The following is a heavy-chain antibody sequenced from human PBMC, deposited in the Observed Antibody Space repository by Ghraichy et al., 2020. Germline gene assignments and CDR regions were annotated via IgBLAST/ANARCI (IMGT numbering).Heavy chain of an antibody. CDR1: GGSFSGYY. CDR3: ARGSRRDGYNDIDY. CDR2: INHSGST. J-gene: IGHJ4*02. Sequence: SETLSLTCAVYGGSFSGYYWSWIRQPPGKGLEWIGEINHSGSTNYNPSLKSRVTISVDTSKNQFSLKLSSVTAADTAVYYCARGSRRDGYNDIDYWGQGTLVTVSS. V-gene: IGHV4-34*01. D-gene: IGHD5-24*01.